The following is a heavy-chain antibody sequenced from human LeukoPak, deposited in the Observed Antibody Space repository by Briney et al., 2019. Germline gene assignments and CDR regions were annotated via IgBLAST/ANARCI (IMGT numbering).Heavy chain of an antibody. V-gene: IGHV3-53*05. D-gene: IGHD3-10*01. CDR3: AKDGVRGVIDWYFDL. Sequence: PGGSLILSCVGSGFTVSSSFMSWVRQAPGKGLEWVSNLYNDAFDSATHYADSVKGRFTISRDNSRNTLYLQMNSLNPEDTAVYCCAKDGVRGVIDWYFDLWGRGTLVTVSS. J-gene: IGHJ2*01. CDR2: LYNDAFDSAT. CDR1: GFTVSSSF.